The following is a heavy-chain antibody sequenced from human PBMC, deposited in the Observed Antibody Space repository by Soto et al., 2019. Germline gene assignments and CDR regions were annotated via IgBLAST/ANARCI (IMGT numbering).Heavy chain of an antibody. Sequence: QVQLVESGGGVVQPGRSLRLSCAASGFTFSSYGMHWVRQAPGKGLEWVAVTSWDGSNKYYADSVKGRFTISRDNSKNTLHLQMNSLRAEDTAVYYGTNFGHWGQGTLVTVSS. V-gene: IGHV3-30*18. J-gene: IGHJ5*02. CDR3: TNFGH. CDR2: TSWDGSNK. CDR1: GFTFSSYG.